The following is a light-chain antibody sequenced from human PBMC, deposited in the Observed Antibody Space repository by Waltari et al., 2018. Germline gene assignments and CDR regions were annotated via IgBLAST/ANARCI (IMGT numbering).Light chain of an antibody. J-gene: IGKJ1*01. Sequence: VVVTKSPLSLAVTLGQSASISCRSSQSLVHSDGDTYLHWFQQRPGQSPRRLIYKVSNRDSGVPDRFSGSGSDTEFTLKISRVEAEDVGVYFCMQGTHWPPWTFGQGTKVEIK. CDR3: MQGTHWPPWT. V-gene: IGKV2-30*02. CDR2: KVS. CDR1: QSLVHSDGDTY.